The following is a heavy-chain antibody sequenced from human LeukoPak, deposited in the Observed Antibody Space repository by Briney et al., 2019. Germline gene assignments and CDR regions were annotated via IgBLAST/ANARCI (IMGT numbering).Heavy chain of an antibody. CDR2: ISSNGGST. CDR1: GFTFSSYA. CDR3: ARSPARHYGDATRFDY. Sequence: PGGSLRLSCAASGFTFSSYAMHWVRQAPGKGLEYVSAISSNGGSTYYANSVKGRFTISRDNSKNTLYLQMGSLRAEDMAVYYCARSPARHYGDATRFDYWGQGTLVTVSS. D-gene: IGHD4-17*01. J-gene: IGHJ4*02. V-gene: IGHV3-64*01.